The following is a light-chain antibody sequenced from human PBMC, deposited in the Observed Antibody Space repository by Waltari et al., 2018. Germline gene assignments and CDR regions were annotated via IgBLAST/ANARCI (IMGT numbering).Light chain of an antibody. Sequence: QSALTQPRSVSGSPGQSATISCTGTSSDVGGYIHVSWYQQHPGKAPKLMIYDVSKRPSGVPDRFSGSKSGNTASLTISGLQAEDEADYYCCSYAGSYTYVVFGGGTKLTVL. CDR1: SSDVGGYIH. CDR2: DVS. CDR3: CSYAGSYTYVV. J-gene: IGLJ2*01. V-gene: IGLV2-11*01.